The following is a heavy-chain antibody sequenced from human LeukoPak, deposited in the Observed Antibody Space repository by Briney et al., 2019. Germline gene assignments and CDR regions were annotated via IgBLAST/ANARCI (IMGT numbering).Heavy chain of an antibody. CDR3: ARLIDRRDGYNYVDY. J-gene: IGHJ4*02. V-gene: IGHV4-59*08. D-gene: IGHD5-24*01. Sequence: SETLSLTCTVSGGSISSYYWSWIRQPPGKGLEWSGYIYYSGSTNYNPSLKSRVTISVDTSKNQFSLKLSSVTAADTAVYYCARLIDRRDGYNYVDYWGQGTLVTVSS. CDR1: GGSISSYY. CDR2: IYYSGST.